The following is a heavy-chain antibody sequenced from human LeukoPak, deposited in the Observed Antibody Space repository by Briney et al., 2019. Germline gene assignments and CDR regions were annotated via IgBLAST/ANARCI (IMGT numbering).Heavy chain of an antibody. CDR2: IIPIFGTA. CDR1: GGTFSSYA. D-gene: IGHD1-26*01. CDR3: ARGDVGASGFDY. V-gene: IGHV1-69*06. J-gene: IGHJ4*02. Sequence: GASVKVSCKASGGTFSSYAISWVRQAPGQGLEWMGGIIPIFGTANYAQKFQGRVTITADKSTSTAYMELSSLRSEDTAVYYCARGDVGASGFDYWGQGTLVTVSS.